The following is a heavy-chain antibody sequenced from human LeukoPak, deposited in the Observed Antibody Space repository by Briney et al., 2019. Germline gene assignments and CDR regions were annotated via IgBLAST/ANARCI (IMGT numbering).Heavy chain of an antibody. CDR3: AKETWINSFSDFDH. CDR2: TSGNGRAT. V-gene: IGHV3-43*02. Sequence: GGSLRLSCAGSGFAFDEYGIHWVRQAPGKGLEWLSVTSGNGRATDYADSVKGRFTTSRDNSKSSLYLHINSLRTEDTALYYCAKETWINSFSDFDHWRQGTLVTVSS. J-gene: IGHJ4*02. D-gene: IGHD5-12*01. CDR1: GFAFDEYG.